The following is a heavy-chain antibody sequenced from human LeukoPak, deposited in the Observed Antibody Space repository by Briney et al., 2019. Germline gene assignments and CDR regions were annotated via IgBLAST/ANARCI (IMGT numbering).Heavy chain of an antibody. Sequence: QSGGSLRLSCAASGFTFSSYWMNWVRQAPGKGLEWVANIKQDGSEKYYVDSVKGRFTISRDNAKNSLYLQMNSLRAEDTAVYYCAREYSSTWYRGPAEYFPHWGQGTLVTVSS. D-gene: IGHD6-13*01. CDR3: AREYSSTWYRGPAEYFPH. J-gene: IGHJ1*01. CDR2: IKQDGSEK. CDR1: GFTFSSYW. V-gene: IGHV3-7*01.